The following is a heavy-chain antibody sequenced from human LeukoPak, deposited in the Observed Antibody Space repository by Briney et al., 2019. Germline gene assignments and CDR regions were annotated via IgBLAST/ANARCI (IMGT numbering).Heavy chain of an antibody. CDR2: IYYSGST. CDR3: ARDLRYCVH. V-gene: IGHV4-59*01. CDR1: GGSISSYY. D-gene: IGHD3-9*01. J-gene: IGHJ4*02. Sequence: SETLSLTCTVSGGSISSYYWSWIRQPPGKGLEWIGYIYYSGSTNYNPSLKSRVTISVDTSKNQFSLKLSSVTAAGTAVYYCARDLRYCVHWGQGTLVTVSS.